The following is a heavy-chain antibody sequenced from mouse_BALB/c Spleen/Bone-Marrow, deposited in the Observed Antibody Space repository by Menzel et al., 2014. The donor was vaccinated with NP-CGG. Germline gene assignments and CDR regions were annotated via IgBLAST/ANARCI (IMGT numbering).Heavy chain of an antibody. D-gene: IGHD1-1*01. CDR3: ARNYYYGSSWSAMDY. V-gene: IGHV1-87*01. Sequence: VQLQQSGAELARPGASAKLSCKASGYTFTSYWMQWVKQRPGQGLDWIGAIYPGDGDTRNTQKFKGKATLTADKSSSTAYMQLSILASEDSAVYYCARNYYYGSSWSAMDYWGPGTSVTVSS. CDR2: IYPGDGDT. J-gene: IGHJ4*01. CDR1: GYTFTSYW.